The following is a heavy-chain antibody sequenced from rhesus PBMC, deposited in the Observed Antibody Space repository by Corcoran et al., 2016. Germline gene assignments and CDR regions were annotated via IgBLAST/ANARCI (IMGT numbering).Heavy chain of an antibody. CDR3: ASRRPNAPFDY. CDR1: GYSISSGYY. J-gene: IGHJ4*01. Sequence: QVQLQESGPGLVKPSETLSLTCAVSGYSISSGYYWGWIRQTPGKGVEYIGYISGRGGSTYSNPSPRSRVTISKDTSRNQVSLRLPSVPPADTAIFYCASRRPNAPFDYWGQGVLVTVSS. CDR2: ISGRGGST. D-gene: IGHD7-45*01. V-gene: IGHV4-99*01.